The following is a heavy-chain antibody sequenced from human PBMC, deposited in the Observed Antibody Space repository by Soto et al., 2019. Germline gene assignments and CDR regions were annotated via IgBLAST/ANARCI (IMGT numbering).Heavy chain of an antibody. D-gene: IGHD2-8*01. Sequence: PGGSLRLSCAASGFTFSGSAMHWVRQASGKGLEWVGRIRSKANSYATAYAASVKGRFTISRDDSKNTAYLQMNSLKTEDTAVYYCNRLGGVKYYYYGMDVCGQGTMVTVYS. CDR2: IRSKANSYAT. J-gene: IGHJ6*02. V-gene: IGHV3-73*01. CDR1: GFTFSGSA. CDR3: NRLGGVKYYYYGMDV.